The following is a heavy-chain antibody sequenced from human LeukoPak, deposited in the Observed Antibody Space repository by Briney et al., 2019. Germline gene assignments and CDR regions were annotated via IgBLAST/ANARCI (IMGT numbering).Heavy chain of an antibody. J-gene: IGHJ4*02. V-gene: IGHV1-69*04. CDR3: ARGATDFWSGYLDY. Sequence: ASVKVSCKASGGTFSSYAISWVRQAPGQGLEWMGRIIPILGIANYAQKFQGRVTITADISTSTAYMELSSLRSEDTAVYYCARGATDFWSGYLDYWGQGTLVTASS. CDR1: GGTFSSYA. D-gene: IGHD3-3*01. CDR2: IIPILGIA.